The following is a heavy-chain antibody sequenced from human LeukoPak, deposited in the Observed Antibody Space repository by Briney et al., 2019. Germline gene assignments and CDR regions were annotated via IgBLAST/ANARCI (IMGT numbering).Heavy chain of an antibody. J-gene: IGHJ2*01. CDR2: ISSNGRST. V-gene: IGHV3-64D*06. D-gene: IGHD2-21*01. Sequence: PGGSLRLSCSASGFTFSSSAMHWVRQAPGKGLEYVSAISSNGRSTYYADSVKGRFTISRDNSKNTLYLQMSSLRAEDTAVFYCVKRASGSGNTWHNWYFDLWGRGTLVTVSS. CDR3: VKRASGSGNTWHNWYFDL. CDR1: GFTFSSSA.